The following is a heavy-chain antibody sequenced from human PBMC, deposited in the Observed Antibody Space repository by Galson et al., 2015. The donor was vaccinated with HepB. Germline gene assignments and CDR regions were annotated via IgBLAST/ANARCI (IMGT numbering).Heavy chain of an antibody. Sequence: PLRLACAASGFTFSRYAMSWVRQTPGEGRGWVSVIRGSGDRTYYADSVKGRFTISRDNSKNTLFLRMDSLRVEDAVIYYCAKCPLSGLHWFDSWGQGTLITVSS. D-gene: IGHD3-3*01. CDR3: AKCPLSGLHWFDS. CDR2: IRGSGDRT. V-gene: IGHV3-23*01. J-gene: IGHJ5*01. CDR1: GFTFSRYA.